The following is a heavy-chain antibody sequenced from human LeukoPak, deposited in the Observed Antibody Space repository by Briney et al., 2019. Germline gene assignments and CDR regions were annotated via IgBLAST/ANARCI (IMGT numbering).Heavy chain of an antibody. J-gene: IGHJ4*02. CDR3: AKTPTGYYAVFDY. CDR1: GFTFSNYW. D-gene: IGHD3-9*01. V-gene: IGHV3-74*01. CDR2: INNDGSTI. Sequence: GGSLRLSCAASGFTFSNYWMHWVRQGPGKALMWVSRINNDGSTITYADSVQGRFTISRDNAKNTLYLQMNSLRAEDTAVYYCAKTPTGYYAVFDYWGQGTLVTVSS.